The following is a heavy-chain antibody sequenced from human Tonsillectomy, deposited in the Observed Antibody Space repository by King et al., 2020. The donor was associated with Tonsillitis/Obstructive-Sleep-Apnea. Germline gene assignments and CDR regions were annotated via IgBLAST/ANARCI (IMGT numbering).Heavy chain of an antibody. J-gene: IGHJ3*02. Sequence: QLVQSGGGLVQPGVSLRLSCAASGFTFSSYEMNWVRQAPGKGLEWLSYISSSGSTIYYADSVKGRFTISRDKAKNSMYLSMNSLRAEDTAVYYCARCRYFDWDAFDIWGQGTMVTVSS. V-gene: IGHV3-48*03. CDR1: GFTFSSYE. CDR2: ISSSGSTI. CDR3: ARCRYFDWDAFDI. D-gene: IGHD3-9*01.